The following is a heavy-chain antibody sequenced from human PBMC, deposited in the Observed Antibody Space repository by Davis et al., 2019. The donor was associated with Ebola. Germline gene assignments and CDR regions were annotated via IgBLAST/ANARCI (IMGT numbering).Heavy chain of an antibody. V-gene: IGHV3-23*01. CDR1: GFTFSSYA. CDR2: ISAIGGDT. Sequence: GGSLRLSCAASGFTFSSYAMSWVRQAPGKGLEWVSRISAIGGDTYYADSVKGRFTISRDNSKNTLNLQMNSLKTEDTAVYYCTTDLRGSYSDYWGQGTLVTVSS. CDR3: TTDLRGSYSDY. J-gene: IGHJ4*02. D-gene: IGHD3-16*01.